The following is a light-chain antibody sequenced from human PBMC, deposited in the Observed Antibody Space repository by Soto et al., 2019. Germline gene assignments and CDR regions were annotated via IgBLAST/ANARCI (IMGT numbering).Light chain of an antibody. J-gene: IGKJ5*01. V-gene: IGKV2-28*01. CDR3: MQGVQMPPIT. CDR1: QSLQHSNGYNY. CDR2: LAS. Sequence: DMVMTQSPLSLPVTPGEPASISCRSSQSLQHSNGYNYLDWYFQKPGQSPQLLIYLASNRASGVPVRFSGSGSGTDFTLNISRVEAEDVGLYYCMQGVQMPPITFGQGTRLEI.